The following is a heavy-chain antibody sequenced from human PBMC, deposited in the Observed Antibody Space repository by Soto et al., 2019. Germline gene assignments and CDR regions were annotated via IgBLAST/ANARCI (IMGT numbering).Heavy chain of an antibody. V-gene: IGHV4-34*01. CDR3: ARESHDILTGPPWVWYFDL. J-gene: IGHJ2*01. Sequence: QVQLQQWGAGPLRPLETLSLTCGVSGGSFSGYYWAWIRQSPGKGLEWIGEINDRGSINYNPSLKSRVSISVDTSKNHYSLNPRSVTAADTAVYYCARESHDILTGPPWVWYFDLWGRGTLVTVSS. CDR2: INDRGSI. CDR1: GGSFSGYY. D-gene: IGHD3-9*01.